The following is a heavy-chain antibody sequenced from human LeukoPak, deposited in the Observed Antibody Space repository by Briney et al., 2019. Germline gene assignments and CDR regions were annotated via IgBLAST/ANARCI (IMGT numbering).Heavy chain of an antibody. Sequence: SETLSLTCTVSGGSISSSSYYWGWIRQPPGKGLEWLGSIYYSGYTYYNLSLMSRVTISVDRSKNQFSLQLSSVTAADTAVYYCTVLELDYWGQGTLVTVSS. J-gene: IGHJ4*02. CDR1: GGSISSSSYY. CDR3: TVLELDY. CDR2: IYYSGYT. D-gene: IGHD1-1*01. V-gene: IGHV4-39*07.